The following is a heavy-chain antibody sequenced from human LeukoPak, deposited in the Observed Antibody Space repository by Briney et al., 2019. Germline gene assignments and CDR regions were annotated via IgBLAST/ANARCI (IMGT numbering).Heavy chain of an antibody. D-gene: IGHD2-15*01. CDR3: ASKGAGHCYDASCMGSFDL. J-gene: IGHJ3*01. CDR1: GYPFIDYY. V-gene: IGHV1-2*02. Sequence: GASVKVSCKASGYPFIDYYLHWVRQAPGQGLEWMGCINPNTGVTNSAQNFQGRVIMTRDTSITTAYMELSRLKSDDTALYYCASKGAGHCYDASCMGSFDLWGQGTTVAVSS. CDR2: INPNTGVT.